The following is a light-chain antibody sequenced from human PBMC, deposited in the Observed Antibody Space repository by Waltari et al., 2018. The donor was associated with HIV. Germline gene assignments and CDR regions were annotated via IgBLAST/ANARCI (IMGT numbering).Light chain of an antibody. CDR3: MQAVQTPPT. J-gene: IGKJ1*01. CDR1: QSLLQSNGYNY. Sequence: EIVMIQSPLSLPVTPGEPASISCRSSQSLLQSNGYNYLDWYLQKPGQSPQLLIYLGSNRASGVPDRFSGSGSGTDLTLTISRVEAEDVGIYYCMQAVQTPPTFGQGTRVEIK. CDR2: LGS. V-gene: IGKV2-28*01.